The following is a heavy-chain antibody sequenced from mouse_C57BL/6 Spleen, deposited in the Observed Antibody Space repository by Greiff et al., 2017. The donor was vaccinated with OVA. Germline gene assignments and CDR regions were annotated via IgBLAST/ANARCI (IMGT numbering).Heavy chain of an antibody. J-gene: IGHJ4*01. Sequence: EVQGVESGPELVKPGASVKISCKASGYSFTDYNMNWVKQSNGKSLEWIGVINPNYGTTRYNQKFKGKATLTVDQSSSTAYMQLNSLTSEDSAVYYCARGRGIYYARDYWGQGTSVTVSS. CDR3: ARGRGIYYARDY. CDR2: INPNYGTT. CDR1: GYSFTDYN. V-gene: IGHV1-39*01.